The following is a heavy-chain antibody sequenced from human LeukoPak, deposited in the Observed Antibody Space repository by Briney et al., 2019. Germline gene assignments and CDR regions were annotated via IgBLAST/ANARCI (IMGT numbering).Heavy chain of an antibody. J-gene: IGHJ4*02. CDR2: IYSGGST. V-gene: IGHV3-66*01. Sequence: AGGSLRLSCAASGFTVSSNYMSWVRQAPGKGLEWVSVIYSGGSTYYADSVKGRFTISRDNSKNTLYLQMNSLRAEDTAVYYCASEVSVGATPFDYWGQGTLVTVYS. D-gene: IGHD1-26*01. CDR3: ASEVSVGATPFDY. CDR1: GFTVSSNY.